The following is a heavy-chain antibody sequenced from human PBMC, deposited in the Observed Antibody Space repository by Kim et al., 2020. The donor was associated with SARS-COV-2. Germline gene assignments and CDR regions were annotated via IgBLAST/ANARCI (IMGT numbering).Heavy chain of an antibody. CDR2: ISSRRPSI. J-gene: IGHJ6*02. D-gene: IGHD3-10*01. Sequence: GGSLRLSCAVSGFTFSNYSMNWVRRAPGKGLEWVSSISSRRPSIYSAASLQGRFTFSRDNAKYSLYLQLNSLRAEDTAVYYCARVDINMVRGVIRFYVMDVWGQGTTVTVSS. CDR1: GFTFSNYS. V-gene: IGHV3-21*01. CDR3: ARVDINMVRGVIRFYVMDV.